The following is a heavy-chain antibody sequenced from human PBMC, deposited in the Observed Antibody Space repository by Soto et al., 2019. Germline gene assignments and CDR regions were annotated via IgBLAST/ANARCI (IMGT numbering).Heavy chain of an antibody. V-gene: IGHV4-39*01. CDR3: ARGERDIVVVPAAPNWFDP. Sequence: PSETLSLTCTVSSAPVSSTTYTWGWIRQPPGKGLEWVASVYYGGRSYYNPTLNSRVTISVDTSKNQFSLKMTSVTAADTAVYYCARGERDIVVVPAAPNWFDPWGQGTLVTVSS. CDR2: VYYGGRS. J-gene: IGHJ5*02. D-gene: IGHD2-2*01. CDR1: SAPVSSTTYT.